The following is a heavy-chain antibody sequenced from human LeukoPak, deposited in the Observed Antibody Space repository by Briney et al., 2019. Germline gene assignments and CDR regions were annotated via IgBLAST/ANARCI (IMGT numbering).Heavy chain of an antibody. D-gene: IGHD6-19*01. CDR3: ARGIAVAGPTGVFDY. J-gene: IGHJ4*02. CDR2: IIPIFGTA. Sequence: SVKVSCKASGGTFSSYAISWVRQAPGQGLEWMGGIIPIFGTANYAQKFQGRVTITADESTSTAYMELSSLRSEDTAVYYCARGIAVAGPTGVFDYWGQGTLVTVSS. V-gene: IGHV1-69*13. CDR1: GGTFSSYA.